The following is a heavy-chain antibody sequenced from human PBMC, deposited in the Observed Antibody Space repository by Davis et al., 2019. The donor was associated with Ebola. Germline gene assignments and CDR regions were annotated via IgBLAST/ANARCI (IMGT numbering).Heavy chain of an antibody. D-gene: IGHD3-22*01. Sequence: PSETLSLTCTVSGGSISSYYWSWIRQPPGKGLEWIGYIYYSGSTNYNPSLKSRVTMSVDTSKNQFSLKLSSVTAADTAVYYCARDVWGITRYYYDSSGSYYMDVWGKGTTVTVSS. CDR2: IYYSGST. CDR3: ARDVWGITRYYYDSSGSYYMDV. V-gene: IGHV4-59*12. J-gene: IGHJ6*03. CDR1: GGSISSYY.